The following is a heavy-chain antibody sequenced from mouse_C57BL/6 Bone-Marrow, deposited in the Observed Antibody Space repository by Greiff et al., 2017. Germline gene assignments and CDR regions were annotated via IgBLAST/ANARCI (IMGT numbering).Heavy chain of an antibody. D-gene: IGHD1-3*01. CDR3: ERRRDNYVRNDYAMDY. CDR1: GYTFTDYY. J-gene: IGHJ4*01. Sequence: EVQLQQSGPELVKPGASVKISCKASGYTFTDYYMNWVKQSHGKSLEWIGYINPNNGGTSYNQKFKGKATLTVDKSSSTAYMELRSLTSEDSAVYYCERRRDNYVRNDYAMDYWGQGTSVTVSS. V-gene: IGHV1-26*01. CDR2: INPNNGGT.